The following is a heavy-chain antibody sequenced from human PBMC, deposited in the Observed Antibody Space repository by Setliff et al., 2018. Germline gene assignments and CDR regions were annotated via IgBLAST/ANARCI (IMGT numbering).Heavy chain of an antibody. CDR3: ARDQWVRSPPLSFSYGMDV. CDR2: LHTSGSI. V-gene: IGHV4-61*02. CDR1: GGSISSGTYY. D-gene: IGHD5-12*01. Sequence: LSLTCTVSGGSISSGTYYWSWIRQPAGKGLEWIGRLHTSGSIDYNPSLKSRVTISLDTSKNQFSPKLTSVTAADTAVYYCARDQWVRSPPLSFSYGMDVWGQGTTVTVSS. J-gene: IGHJ6*02.